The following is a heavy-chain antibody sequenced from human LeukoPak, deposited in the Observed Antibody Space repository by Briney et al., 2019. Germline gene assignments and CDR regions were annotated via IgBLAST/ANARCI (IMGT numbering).Heavy chain of an antibody. CDR3: ARDLGDYTFNY. CDR1: GGSISSFY. J-gene: IGHJ4*02. Sequence: PSETLSLTCTVPGGSISSFYWTWIRQSPGKGLEWIGYIYSSGSTKYNPSLKSRVTISLDTSRNQFSLKLSPVTAADTAVYYCARDLGDYTFNYWGQGTLVTVSS. D-gene: IGHD4-17*01. V-gene: IGHV4-59*01. CDR2: IYSSGST.